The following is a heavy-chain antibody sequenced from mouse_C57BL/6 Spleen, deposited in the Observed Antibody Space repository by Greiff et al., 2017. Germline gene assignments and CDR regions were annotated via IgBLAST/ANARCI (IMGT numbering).Heavy chain of an antibody. CDR3: ARDHSNYPDYYAMDY. Sequence: EVKLVESEGGLVQPGSSMKLSCTASGFTFSDYYMAWVRQVPEKGLEWVANINYDGSSPYYLDSLKSRFIISGDNAKNILYLQMSSLKAEDTATYYCARDHSNYPDYYAMDYWGQGTSVTVSS. V-gene: IGHV5-16*01. D-gene: IGHD2-5*01. CDR2: INYDGSSP. CDR1: GFTFSDYY. J-gene: IGHJ4*01.